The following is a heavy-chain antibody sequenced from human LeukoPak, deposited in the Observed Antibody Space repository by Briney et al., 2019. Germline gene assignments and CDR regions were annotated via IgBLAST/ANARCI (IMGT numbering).Heavy chain of an antibody. CDR1: GFTFSSHW. D-gene: IGHD1-7*01. Sequence: QSGGSLRLSCAASGFTFSSHWMHWVRQAPGKGLVWVSRINSDGSSISYADSVKGRFTISRDNSKNTLYLQMNSLRAEDTAVYYCAKDRLELSYFDYWGQGTLVTVSS. J-gene: IGHJ4*02. V-gene: IGHV3-74*01. CDR2: INSDGSSI. CDR3: AKDRLELSYFDY.